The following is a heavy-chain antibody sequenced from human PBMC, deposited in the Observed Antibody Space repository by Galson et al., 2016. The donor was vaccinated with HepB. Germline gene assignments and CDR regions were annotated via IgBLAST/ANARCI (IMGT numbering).Heavy chain of an antibody. CDR3: AKPYCSGGRCYLYYYVMDV. Sequence: SLRLSCAASGFTFSYYGMHWVRQAPGMGLEWVAVASSDGSKKYYADSVRGRFTVSRDNSKNTLYLQMNSLRAEDTAVYYCAKPYCSGGRCYLYYYVMDVWGQGTTVTVSS. V-gene: IGHV3-30*18. D-gene: IGHD2-15*01. CDR2: ASSDGSKK. CDR1: GFTFSYYG. J-gene: IGHJ6*02.